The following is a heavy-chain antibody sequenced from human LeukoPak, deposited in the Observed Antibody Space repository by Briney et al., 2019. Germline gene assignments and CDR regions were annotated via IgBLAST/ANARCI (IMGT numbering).Heavy chain of an antibody. J-gene: IGHJ6*03. Sequence: GGSLRLSCAASGFTFSIYWMSWVRQAPGKGLEWVAYIKKDGREKDYVDTVKGRFTISRDKATNSLYLQMNSLRAEDTAVYYCARVGVVPAAYYYYYMDVWGKGTTVTVSS. CDR2: IKKDGREK. D-gene: IGHD2-2*01. CDR1: GFTFSIYW. CDR3: ARVGVVPAAYYYYYMDV. V-gene: IGHV3-7*01.